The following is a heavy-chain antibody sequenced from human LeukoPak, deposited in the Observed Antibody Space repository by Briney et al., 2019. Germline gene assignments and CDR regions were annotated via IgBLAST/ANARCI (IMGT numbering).Heavy chain of an antibody. V-gene: IGHV3-20*03. Sequence: GGSLRLSSAASGFSFDDYDMSWVPQAPGKGLEWGSGINWNGGSTGYADSVRGRFTISRDNAKNSLYLQMSSLRGEDTALYYCAREEGGYFDYWGQGTLVTVSS. CDR3: AREEGGYFDY. CDR2: INWNGGST. J-gene: IGHJ4*02. CDR1: GFSFDDYD. D-gene: IGHD3-16*01.